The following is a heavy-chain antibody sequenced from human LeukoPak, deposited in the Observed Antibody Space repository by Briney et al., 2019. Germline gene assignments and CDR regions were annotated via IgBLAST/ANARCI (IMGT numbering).Heavy chain of an antibody. V-gene: IGHV3-21*04. CDR2: ISSSSSYI. D-gene: IGHD3-22*01. Sequence: GGSLRLSCAASGFTFGSYSMNWVRQAPGKGLEWVSSISSSSSYIYYADSVKGRFTISRDNSKNTLYLQINSLRAEDTALYYCAREDYYDSSGYYGRADYWGQGTLVTVSS. CDR1: GFTFGSYS. J-gene: IGHJ4*02. CDR3: AREDYYDSSGYYGRADY.